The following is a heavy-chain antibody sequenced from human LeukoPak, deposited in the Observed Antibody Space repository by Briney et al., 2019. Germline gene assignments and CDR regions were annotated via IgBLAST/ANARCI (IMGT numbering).Heavy chain of an antibody. CDR3: AGNSILTGYYLFDY. Sequence: ETLSLTCTVSDGSITNYDWSWVRQPPGKGLEWVSYISSSSSTIYYADSVKGRFTISRDNAKNSLYLQMNSLRAEDTAMYYCAGNSILTGYYLFDYWGQGTLVTVSS. CDR1: DGSITNYD. D-gene: IGHD3-9*01. CDR2: ISSSSSTI. J-gene: IGHJ4*02. V-gene: IGHV3-48*04.